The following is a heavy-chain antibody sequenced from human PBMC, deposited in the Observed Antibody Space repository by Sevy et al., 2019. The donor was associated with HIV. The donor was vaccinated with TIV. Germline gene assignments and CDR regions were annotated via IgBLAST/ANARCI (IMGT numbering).Heavy chain of an antibody. CDR3: AREGCTIPHDY. Sequence: HPGGSLRLSCAASGFAFYDYSMSWIRQAPGKGLEWVATLSFGCGKINYADSVKGRFTISRDNSKNSFYLQMDNLRVEDTALYYCAREGCTIPHDYWGQGTRVTVSS. CDR1: GFAFYDYS. V-gene: IGHV3-23*01. D-gene: IGHD2-2*02. CDR2: LSFGCGKI. J-gene: IGHJ4*02.